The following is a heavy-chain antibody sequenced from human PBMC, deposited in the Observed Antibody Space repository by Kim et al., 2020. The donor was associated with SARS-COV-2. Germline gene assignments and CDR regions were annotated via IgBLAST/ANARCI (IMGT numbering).Heavy chain of an antibody. Sequence: YYHPPLKSRVTISVDTSKNQFSLKLSSVTAADTAVYYCARASRAVAVFDIWGQGTMVTVSS. D-gene: IGHD6-13*01. V-gene: IGHV4-31*02. CDR3: ARASRAVAVFDI. J-gene: IGHJ3*02.